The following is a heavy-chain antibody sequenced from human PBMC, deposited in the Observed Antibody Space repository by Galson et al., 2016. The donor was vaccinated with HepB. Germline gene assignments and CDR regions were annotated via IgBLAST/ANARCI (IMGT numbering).Heavy chain of an antibody. J-gene: IGHJ3*02. CDR3: SSGLIAVGDAFHI. Sequence: SLRLSCAASGFIVSTNYMSWVRQAPGRGLEWVSIIYSGSTTYYADSVKGRFTMSRDNSKNTLYLQMNSLRSEDTAAYYCSSGLIAVGDAFHIWGQGTMVTVSS. D-gene: IGHD6-19*01. V-gene: IGHV3-53*01. CDR2: IYSGSTT. CDR1: GFIVSTNY.